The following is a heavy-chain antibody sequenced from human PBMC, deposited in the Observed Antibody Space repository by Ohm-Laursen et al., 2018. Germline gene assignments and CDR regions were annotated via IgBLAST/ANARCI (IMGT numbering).Heavy chain of an antibody. CDR3: AKDVGYDFWSGSYGMDV. CDR1: GYTFTSYY. J-gene: IGHJ6*02. V-gene: IGHV1-46*01. D-gene: IGHD3-3*01. CDR2: INPSGGST. Sequence: ASVKVSCKASGYTFTSYYMHWVRQAPGQGLEWMGIINPSGGSTSYAQKFQGRVTMTRNTSISTAYMELSSLRSEDTAVYYCAKDVGYDFWSGSYGMDVWGQGTTVTVSS.